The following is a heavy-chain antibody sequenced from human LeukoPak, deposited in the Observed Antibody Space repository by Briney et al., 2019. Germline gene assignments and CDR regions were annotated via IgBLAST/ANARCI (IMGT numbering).Heavy chain of an antibody. D-gene: IGHD6-19*01. CDR3: ARDLYSSGWGYYDY. CDR2: LYYSGST. CDR1: GGSVSSGHYY. J-gene: IGHJ4*02. Sequence: SETLSLTCSVSGGSVSSGHYYWGWIRQPPGEGLEWIGSLYYSGSTYYNPSLKSRVTISVDTSKNQFSLNLSSVTAADTAVYYCARDLYSSGWGYYDYWGQGTLVTVSS. V-gene: IGHV4-39*07.